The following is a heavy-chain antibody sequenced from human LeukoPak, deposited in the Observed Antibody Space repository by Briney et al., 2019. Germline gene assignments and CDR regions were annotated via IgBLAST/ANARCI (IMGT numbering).Heavy chain of an antibody. J-gene: IGHJ6*02. CDR3: AKNTRYGSGSYKYGMDV. D-gene: IGHD3-10*01. V-gene: IGHV3-30*18. CDR2: ISYDGSNK. Sequence: GGSLRLSCAASGYTFSSYGMHWVRQAPGKGLEWVAVISYDGSNKYYADSVKGRFTISRDNSKNTLYLQMNSLRAEDTAVYYCAKNTRYGSGSYKYGMDVWGQGTTVTVSS. CDR1: GYTFSSYG.